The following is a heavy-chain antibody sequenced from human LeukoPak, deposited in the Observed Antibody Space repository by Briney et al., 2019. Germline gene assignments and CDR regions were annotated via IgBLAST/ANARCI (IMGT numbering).Heavy chain of an antibody. D-gene: IGHD3-10*01. J-gene: IGHJ4*01. V-gene: IGHV4-4*07. Sequence: PSETLSLTSAVSRGSIINYYWTWVRQSAGKGLEWLGRISDSGTTDYNPSLRSRVVMSVDTSKNQFSLRLNSVTAADTAVYYCARVRGHGDMIDYWGQGTLVTVSS. CDR2: ISDSGTT. CDR1: RGSIINYY. CDR3: ARVRGHGDMIDY.